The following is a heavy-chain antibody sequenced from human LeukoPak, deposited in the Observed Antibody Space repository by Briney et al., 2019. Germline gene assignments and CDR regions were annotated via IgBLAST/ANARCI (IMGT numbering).Heavy chain of an antibody. CDR2: IRYDGRNK. CDR3: AKDGYKL. CDR1: GFTFSSYG. Sequence: GGSLRLSCAASGFTFSSYGMHWVRQAPGKGLDWVAFIRYDGRNKYYADSVKGRFTISRDNSKNTLYLQMNSLRAEDTAVYYCAKDGYKLWGQGTLVTVSS. V-gene: IGHV3-30*02. D-gene: IGHD5-24*01. J-gene: IGHJ4*02.